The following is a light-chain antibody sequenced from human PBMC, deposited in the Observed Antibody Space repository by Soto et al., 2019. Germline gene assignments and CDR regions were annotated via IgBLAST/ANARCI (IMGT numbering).Light chain of an antibody. CDR1: QGATSSY. Sequence: IELTQSXGTLSFYSWQXXXXXSXAIQGATSSYLAWYQQKXGQASRLLISGASXRATGIPDRSTGSGSGTDFTLTINRLEPEDFVVYYCHYYGDSRITFGQVRRMDIK. V-gene: IGKV3-20*01. J-gene: IGKJ5*01. CDR3: HYYGDSRIT. CDR2: GAS.